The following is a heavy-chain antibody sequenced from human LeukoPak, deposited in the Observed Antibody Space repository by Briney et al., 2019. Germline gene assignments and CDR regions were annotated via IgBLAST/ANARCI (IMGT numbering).Heavy chain of an antibody. CDR1: GFNVSSYN. V-gene: IGHV3-48*04. CDR2: ISASARTI. D-gene: IGHD3-10*01. J-gene: IGHJ6*02. CDR3: ARDMYYGSGTLMQYGMDV. Sequence: GGSLRLFCAASGFNVSSYNMNWVRQAPGKGLEWISYISASARTIYYADSVKGRFTISRDNAKNSLYLQMNSLRAEDTAVYYCARDMYYGSGTLMQYGMDVWGQGTTVTVSS.